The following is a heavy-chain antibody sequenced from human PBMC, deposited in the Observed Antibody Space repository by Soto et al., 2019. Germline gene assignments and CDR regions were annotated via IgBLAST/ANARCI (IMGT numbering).Heavy chain of an antibody. V-gene: IGHV3-7*01. D-gene: IGHD2-15*01. CDR3: TRGGSWSPDY. J-gene: IGHJ4*02. Sequence: EVQVVESGGDLVQPGGSLRLSCVVSGFTFSDFWMSWVRQAPGKGLDWVANIKHDGSETYYVGSVEGRFTISRDNTKGSLYLQMNSLRAEDTAVYYCTRGGSWSPDYWGQATLVTVS. CDR2: IKHDGSET. CDR1: GFTFSDFW.